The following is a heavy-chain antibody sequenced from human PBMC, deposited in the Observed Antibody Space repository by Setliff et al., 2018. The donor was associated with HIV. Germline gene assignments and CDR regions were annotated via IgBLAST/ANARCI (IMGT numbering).Heavy chain of an antibody. V-gene: IGHV1-46*03. CDR1: GYIFTSHK. D-gene: IGHD3-16*01. J-gene: IGHJ4*02. CDR3: AWGTQRPIDS. CDR2: ITPSDSYT. Sequence: ASVKVSCKASGYIFTSHKIHWVRQAPGQGLEWMGIITPSDSYTVYAQKFQGRVTMTRDTSTSTVYMELSSLRSDDTAVYYCAWGTQRPIDSWGQGTLVTVSS.